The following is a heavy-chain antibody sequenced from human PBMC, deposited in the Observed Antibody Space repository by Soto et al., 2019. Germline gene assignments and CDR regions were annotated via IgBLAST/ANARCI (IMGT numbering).Heavy chain of an antibody. J-gene: IGHJ4*02. Sequence: EVQLVESGGGLIQPGGSLRLSCAVSGFTVRANYMSWVRQAPGKGLEWVSVIYSGGTTYYADSVKGRFIISRDISKNTLYRQMNILRPEETAVYYCHGYGYWGQGTLVTVSS. D-gene: IGHD5-12*01. V-gene: IGHV3-53*01. CDR3: HGYGY. CDR1: GFTVRANY. CDR2: IYSGGTT.